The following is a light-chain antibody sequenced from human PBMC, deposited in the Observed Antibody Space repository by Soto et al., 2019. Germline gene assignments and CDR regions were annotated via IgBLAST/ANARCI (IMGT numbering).Light chain of an antibody. J-gene: IGKJ5*01. CDR3: QQYNTYSAT. CDR2: GAS. V-gene: IGKV1-5*01. CDR1: QNIASW. Sequence: IQITQSPSTLSASVGDSVTITCRASQNIASWLAWYQQTPGKAPKLLIYGASTSESGVPSRFSGSGSGTEFTLTIRSLQPGDFATYYCQQYNTYSATFGQGTRLEIK.